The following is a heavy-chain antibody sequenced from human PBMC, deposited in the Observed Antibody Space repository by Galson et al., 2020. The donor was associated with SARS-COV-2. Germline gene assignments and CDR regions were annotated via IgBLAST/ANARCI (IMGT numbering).Heavy chain of an antibody. CDR1: GFSISGGYF. D-gene: IGHD3-22*01. V-gene: IGHV4-38-2*02. CDR3: SIRRPVFEGSGYNLYHFDF. CDR2: VYHTGNT. J-gene: IGHJ4*02. Sequence: ETLSLTCTVSGFSISGGYFWGWIRQPPGKGLQWIGDVYHTGNTYYNPSLKSRLTISVDTSKNQFSLKLHSVTAADTAVYYWSIRRPVFEGSGYNLYHFDFWCQGTLITVSS.